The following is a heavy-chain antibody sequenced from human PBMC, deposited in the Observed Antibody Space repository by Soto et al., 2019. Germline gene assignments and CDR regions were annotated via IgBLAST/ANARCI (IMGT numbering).Heavy chain of an antibody. CDR2: ISWFSGTE. CDR1: GFTFNDYA. D-gene: IGHD2-21*01. Sequence: EVQLVEFGGGLVQPGRSLRLSCVGSGFTFNDYAMHWVRQAPGKGLEWVAGISWFSGTEGYADSVRGRFTISRDDANNSRFLQMDSLTPEDTPVYYCVKATGRQWHILVIFDSWGRGTLVTVSS. CDR3: VKATGRQWHILVIFDS. V-gene: IGHV3-9*01. J-gene: IGHJ4*02.